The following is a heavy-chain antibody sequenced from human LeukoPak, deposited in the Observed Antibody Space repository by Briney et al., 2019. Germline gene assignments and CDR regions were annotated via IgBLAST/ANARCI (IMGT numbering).Heavy chain of an antibody. D-gene: IGHD6-6*01. CDR2: IHASGPT. V-gene: IGHV4-4*09. J-gene: IGHJ4*02. Sequence: SETLSLTCTVSGRSISTYYWSWIRRPPGKALEWIAYIHASGPTNYNPSLKSRITISVDTSKNQFSLKLSSVTAADTAVYYCARHDAGIAARPFDNWGQGTLVTVSS. CDR3: ARHDAGIAARPFDN. CDR1: GRSISTYY.